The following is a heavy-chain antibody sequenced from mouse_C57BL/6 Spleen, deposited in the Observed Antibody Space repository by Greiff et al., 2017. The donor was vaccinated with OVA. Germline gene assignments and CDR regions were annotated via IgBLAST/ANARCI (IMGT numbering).Heavy chain of an antibody. V-gene: IGHV1-69*01. CDR1: GYTFTSYW. Sequence: QVQLKESGAELVMPGASVKLSCKASGYTFTSYWMHWVKQSTGQGLEWIGEIDPSDSNTNYNQKFKGKSTLTVDKSSSTAYMQLSSLTSEDSAVYYCARVYPFAMDYWGKGTSVTVSS. D-gene: IGHD5-1-1*01. CDR2: IDPSDSNT. J-gene: IGHJ4*01. CDR3: ARVYPFAMDY.